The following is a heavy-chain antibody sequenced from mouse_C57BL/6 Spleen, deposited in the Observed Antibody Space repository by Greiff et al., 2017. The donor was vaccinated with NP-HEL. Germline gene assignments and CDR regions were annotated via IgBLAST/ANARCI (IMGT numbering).Heavy chain of an antibody. CDR3: TDYDYRFAY. CDR2: IRLKSDNYAT. D-gene: IGHD2-4*01. V-gene: IGHV6-3*01. J-gene: IGHJ3*01. CDR1: GFTFSNYW. Sequence: EVKLMESGGGLVQPGGSMKLSCVASGFTFSNYWMNWVRQSPEKGLEWFAQIRLKSDNYATHYAESVKGRFTISRDDSKSSVYLQMNNLRAEDTGIYYCTDYDYRFAYWGQGTLVTVSA.